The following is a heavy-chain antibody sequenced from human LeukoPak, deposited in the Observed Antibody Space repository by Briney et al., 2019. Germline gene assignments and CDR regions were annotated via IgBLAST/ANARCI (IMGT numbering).Heavy chain of an antibody. Sequence: PGRSLRLSCAASGFTFSSYGMHWVRQAPGKGLEWVAVIWYDGSNKYYADSVKGRFTNSRDNSKNTLYLQMNSLRAEDTAVYYCARAKRAAAGFYYYYYGMDVWGQGTTVTVSS. CDR2: IWYDGSNK. V-gene: IGHV3-33*01. CDR3: ARAKRAAAGFYYYYYGMDV. D-gene: IGHD6-13*01. CDR1: GFTFSSYG. J-gene: IGHJ6*02.